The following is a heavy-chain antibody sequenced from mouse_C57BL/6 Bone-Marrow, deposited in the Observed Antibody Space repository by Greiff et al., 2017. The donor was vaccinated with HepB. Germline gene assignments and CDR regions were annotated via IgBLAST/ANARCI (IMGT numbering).Heavy chain of an antibody. V-gene: IGHV1-15*01. D-gene: IGHD1-1*01. CDR1: GYTFTDYE. Sequence: QVQLKESGAELVRPGASVTLSCKASGYTFTDYEMHWVKQTPVHGLEWIGAIDPETGGTAYNQKFKGKAILTADKSSSTAYMELRSLTSEDSAVYYCTRSPFITTVDYWGQGTTLTVSS. CDR2: IDPETGGT. J-gene: IGHJ2*01. CDR3: TRSPFITTVDY.